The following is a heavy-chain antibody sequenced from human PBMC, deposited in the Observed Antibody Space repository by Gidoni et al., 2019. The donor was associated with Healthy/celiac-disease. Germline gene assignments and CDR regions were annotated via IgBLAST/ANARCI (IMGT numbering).Heavy chain of an antibody. J-gene: IGHJ3*02. Sequence: EVQLVESGGGLVQPGRSLRLSCAASGFTFDDYAMHWVRQAPGKGLEWVSGISWNSGSIGYACSVKGRFTISRDNAKNSLYLQMNSLRAEDTALYYCAKDIVGSIAPSPGAFDIWGQGTMVTVSS. CDR3: AKDIVGSIAPSPGAFDI. D-gene: IGHD6-6*01. CDR1: GFTFDDYA. V-gene: IGHV3-9*01. CDR2: ISWNSGSI.